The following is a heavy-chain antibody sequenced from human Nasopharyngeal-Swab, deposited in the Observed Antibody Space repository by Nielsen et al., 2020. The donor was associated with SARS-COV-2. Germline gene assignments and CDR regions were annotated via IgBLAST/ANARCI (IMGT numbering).Heavy chain of an antibody. V-gene: IGHV4-34*01. CDR3: ARGSCTNGLCYRRRGFDP. D-gene: IGHD2-8*01. CDR1: GGPFSGYY. Sequence: SEILSLTCAVYGGPFSGYYWTWIRQPPGKGLEWIGEINHSGSTNYNPSLKSRVTISVDTSKNQFSLKLTSVTAADTAVYYCARGSCTNGLCYRRRGFDPWGQGTLVTVSS. CDR2: INHSGST. J-gene: IGHJ5*02.